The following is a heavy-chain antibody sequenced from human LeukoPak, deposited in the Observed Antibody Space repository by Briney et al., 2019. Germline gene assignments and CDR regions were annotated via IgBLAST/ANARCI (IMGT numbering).Heavy chain of an antibody. J-gene: IGHJ4*02. CDR1: GYSFTSYW. CDR2: IYPGDSDT. CDR3: ATLGDYCSSTSYYSGFDY. D-gene: IGHD2-2*01. V-gene: IGHV5-51*01. Sequence: GESLKISCKGSGYSFTSYWIGWVRQMPGKGLEWMGIIYPGDSDTRYSPSFQGQVTISADKSISTAYLQWSSLKASDTAMYYCATLGDYCSSTSYYSGFDYWGQGTLVTVSS.